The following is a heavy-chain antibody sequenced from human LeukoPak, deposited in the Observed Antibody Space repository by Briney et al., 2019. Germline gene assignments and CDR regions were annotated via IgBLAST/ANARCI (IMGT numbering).Heavy chain of an antibody. V-gene: IGHV3-48*03. Sequence: PGGSLRLSCAASGFTFSSYEMNWVRQAPGKGLEWVSYISSSGSTIYYADSVKGRFTISRDNAKNSLYLQMNSLRAEDTAVYYCAKGRIYFYFSGTIDYWGQGTLVTVSS. J-gene: IGHJ4*02. CDR3: AKGRIYFYFSGTIDY. CDR2: ISSSGSTI. CDR1: GFTFSSYE. D-gene: IGHD1-26*01.